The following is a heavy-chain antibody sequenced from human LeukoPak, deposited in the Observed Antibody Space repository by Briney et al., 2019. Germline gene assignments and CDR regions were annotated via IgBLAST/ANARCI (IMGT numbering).Heavy chain of an antibody. V-gene: IGHV3-53*05. CDR3: AKDAGYSSGTFDY. Sequence: GGSLRLSCAASGFTVSSNYMSWVRQAPGKGLEWVSVIYSGGSTYYADSVKGRFTISRDNSKNTLYLQMNSLRAEDTAVYYCAKDAGYSSGTFDYWGQGTLVTVSS. CDR1: GFTVSSNY. D-gene: IGHD6-19*01. J-gene: IGHJ4*02. CDR2: IYSGGST.